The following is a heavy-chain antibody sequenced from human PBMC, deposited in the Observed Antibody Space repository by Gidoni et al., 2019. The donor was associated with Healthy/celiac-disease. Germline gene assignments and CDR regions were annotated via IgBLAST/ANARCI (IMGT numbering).Heavy chain of an antibody. D-gene: IGHD2-2*01. CDR3: ARDDCSSTSCLYYYYYGMDV. CDR2: ISAYNGNT. V-gene: IGHV1-18*01. J-gene: IGHJ6*02. Sequence: QVQLVQSGAEVKKHGASAKVSCKASGYTFTSYGISWVRQTPGRGLEWMGWISAYNGNTNYAQKLQGRVTMTTDTSTSTAYMELRSVRSYDTAVYYCARDDCSSTSCLYYYYYGMDVWGQGTTVTVSS. CDR1: GYTFTSYG.